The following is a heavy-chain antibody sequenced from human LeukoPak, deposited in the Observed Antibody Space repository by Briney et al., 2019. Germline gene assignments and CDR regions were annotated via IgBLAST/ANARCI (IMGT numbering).Heavy chain of an antibody. CDR2: INPNSGGT. CDR3: AVEVGYGTGIAVAPSTFGY. D-gene: IGHD6-19*01. Sequence: ASVKVSCKASGYTFTGYYMHWVRQAPGQGLEWMGWINPNSGGTNYAQKFQGRVTMTRDTSISTAYMELSRLRSDDTAVYYCAVEVGYGTGIAVAPSTFGYWGQGTLVTVSS. CDR1: GYTFTGYY. V-gene: IGHV1-2*02. J-gene: IGHJ4*02.